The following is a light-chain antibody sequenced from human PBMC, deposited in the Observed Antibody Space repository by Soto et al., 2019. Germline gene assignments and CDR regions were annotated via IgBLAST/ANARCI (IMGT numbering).Light chain of an antibody. Sequence: QSALTQPASVSGSPGQSITISFTGTSSDVGGYNYVSWYQQHPGKAPTLMISEVSNRPSGVSNRFSGSKSGNTASLTISGLQAEDEADYYCSSYTGSNLGVFGTGTKVTVL. CDR1: SSDVGGYNY. V-gene: IGLV2-14*01. CDR3: SSYTGSNLGV. J-gene: IGLJ1*01. CDR2: EVS.